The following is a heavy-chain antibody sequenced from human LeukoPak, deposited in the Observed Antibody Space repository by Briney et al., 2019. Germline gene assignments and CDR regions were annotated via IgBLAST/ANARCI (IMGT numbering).Heavy chain of an antibody. J-gene: IGHJ4*02. Sequence: ASVKVSCKASGHTFTAYYMFWVRQAPGQGLEWMGWINPNSGGTNYAQKLQGRVTMTRDTSISTAYMGLSGLTADDTAVYFCATYYSDTSARDWGQGTLVTVSS. V-gene: IGHV1-2*02. CDR3: ATYYSDTSARD. D-gene: IGHD3-22*01. CDR1: GHTFTAYY. CDR2: INPNSGGT.